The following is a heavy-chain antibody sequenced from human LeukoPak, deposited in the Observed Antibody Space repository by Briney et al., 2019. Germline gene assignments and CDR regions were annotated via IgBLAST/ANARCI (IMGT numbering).Heavy chain of an antibody. V-gene: IGHV4-34*01. D-gene: IGHD2-2*01. CDR2: INHSGST. Sequence: SETLSLTCAVYGGTFSGYYWSWIRQPPGKGLEWIGEINHSGSTNYNPSLKSRVTISVDTSKNQFSLKLSSVTAADTAVYYCAREGLGYCSSTSCWRKNWFDPRGQGTLGTVSS. J-gene: IGHJ5*02. CDR3: AREGLGYCSSTSCWRKNWFDP. CDR1: GGTFSGYY.